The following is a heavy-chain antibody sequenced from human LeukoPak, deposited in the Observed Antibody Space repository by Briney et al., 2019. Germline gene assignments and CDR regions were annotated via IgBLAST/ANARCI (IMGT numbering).Heavy chain of an antibody. V-gene: IGHV3-7*01. CDR1: GISLSDFW. Sequence: GGSLRLSCAASGISLSDFWMHWMRHAPERGRERVANINQDGSYKYYVDSVEGRFTISRDTAKNSVHLEMNSLRVEDTAVYYCARDRGYTSYDYWGQGILVTVSS. J-gene: IGHJ4*02. CDR2: INQDGSYK. D-gene: IGHD3-22*01. CDR3: ARDRGYTSYDY.